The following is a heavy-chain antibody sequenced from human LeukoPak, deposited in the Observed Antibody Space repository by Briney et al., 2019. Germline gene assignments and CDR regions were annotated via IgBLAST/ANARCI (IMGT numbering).Heavy chain of an antibody. D-gene: IGHD5-18*01. CDR2: IYYSRST. Sequence: PSETLSLTCTVSGGSISSYYWSWIRQPPGKGLEWIGYIYYSRSTNYNPSLKSRVTISVDTSKNQFSLKLSSVTAADTAVYYCARDHDTGNAFDIWGQGTMVTVSS. J-gene: IGHJ3*02. V-gene: IGHV4-59*01. CDR1: GGSISSYY. CDR3: ARDHDTGNAFDI.